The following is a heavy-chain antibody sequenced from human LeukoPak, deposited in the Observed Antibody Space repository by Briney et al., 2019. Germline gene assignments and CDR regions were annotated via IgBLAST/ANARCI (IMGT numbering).Heavy chain of an antibody. J-gene: IGHJ4*02. CDR2: ISYDGSNK. CDR1: GFTFSSYA. CDR3: ARDRRGQVVAAIFDY. D-gene: IGHD2-15*01. V-gene: IGHV3-30-3*01. Sequence: PGRSLRLSCAASGFTFSSYAMHWVRQAPGKGLEWVAVISYDGSNKYYADSVKGRFTISRDNSKNTLYLQMNSLRAEDTAVYYCARDRRGQVVAAIFDYWGQGTLVTVSS.